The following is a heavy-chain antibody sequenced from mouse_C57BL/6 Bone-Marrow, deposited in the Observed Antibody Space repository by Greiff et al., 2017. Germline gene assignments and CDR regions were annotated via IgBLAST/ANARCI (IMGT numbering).Heavy chain of an antibody. CDR2: IYYSGTI. V-gene: IGHV3-5*01. J-gene: IGHJ1*03. CDR1: GISITTGNYR. D-gene: IGHD3-3*01. CDR3: ARDEGRCYWYFDV. Sequence: VQLQESGPGLVKPSQTVFLTCTVTGISITTGNYRWSWIRQFPGNKLEWIGYIYYSGTITYNPSLPSRTTITRDTPKNQFFLEMNSLTAEDTATDYCARDEGRCYWYFDVWGTGTTVTVSS.